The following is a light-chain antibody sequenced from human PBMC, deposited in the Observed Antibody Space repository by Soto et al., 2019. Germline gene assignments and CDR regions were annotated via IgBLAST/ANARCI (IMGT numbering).Light chain of an antibody. Sequence: SVLTQPASVSGSPGQSITISCTGTSSDVGNYNLVSWYQQHPGKAPKLMIYEGSKRPSGVSNCFSGSKSDNTASLTISGLQAEDEAHYYCCSYARGSTYVFGTGTKVTVL. CDR3: CSYARGSTYV. CDR2: EGS. CDR1: SSDVGNYNL. J-gene: IGLJ1*01. V-gene: IGLV2-23*01.